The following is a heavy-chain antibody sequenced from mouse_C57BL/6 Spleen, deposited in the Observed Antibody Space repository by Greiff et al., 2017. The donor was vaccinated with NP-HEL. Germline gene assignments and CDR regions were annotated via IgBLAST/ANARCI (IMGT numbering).Heavy chain of an antibody. Sequence: EVMLVESGGDLVKPGGSLKLSCAASGFTFSSYGMSWVRQTPDKRLEWVATISSGGSYTYYPDSVKGRSTISRDNAKNTLYLQMSSLKSEDTAMYYCARTSPEFAYWGQGTPVTVSA. CDR2: ISSGGSYT. CDR1: GFTFSSYG. J-gene: IGHJ3*01. V-gene: IGHV5-6*01. CDR3: ARTSPEFAY.